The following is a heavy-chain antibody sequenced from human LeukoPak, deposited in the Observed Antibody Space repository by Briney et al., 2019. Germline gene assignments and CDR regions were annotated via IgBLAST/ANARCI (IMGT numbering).Heavy chain of an antibody. Sequence: ASVKVSCKASEGTFSNSAISWVRQAPGQGLEWMGWINPNSGGTNYAQKFQGRVTMTRDTSISTAYMELSRLRSDDTAVYYCARERGGQQLEWYYYYYYMDVWGKGTTVTVSS. D-gene: IGHD6-13*01. CDR1: EGTFSNSA. J-gene: IGHJ6*03. CDR2: INPNSGGT. CDR3: ARERGGQQLEWYYYYYYMDV. V-gene: IGHV1-2*02.